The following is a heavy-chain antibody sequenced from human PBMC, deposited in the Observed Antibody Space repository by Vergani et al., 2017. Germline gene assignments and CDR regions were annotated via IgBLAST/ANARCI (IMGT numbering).Heavy chain of an antibody. CDR1: GFTFSSYA. D-gene: IGHD3-22*01. CDR3: ARDYYYDSSGYYNYYYYYYMDV. CDR2: ISYDGSNK. Sequence: QVQLVESGGGVVQPGRSLRLSCAASGFTFSSYAMHWVRQAPGKGLEWVAVISYDGSNKYYADSVKGRVTISRDNSKNTLYLQMNSLRAEDTAVYYCARDYYYDSSGYYNYYYYYYMDVWGKGTTVTVSS. J-gene: IGHJ6*03. V-gene: IGHV3-30-3*01.